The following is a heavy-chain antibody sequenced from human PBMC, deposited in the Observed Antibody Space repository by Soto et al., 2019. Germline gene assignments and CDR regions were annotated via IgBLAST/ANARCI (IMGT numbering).Heavy chain of an antibody. Sequence: ETLSLTCTVSGGSISSYYWSWIRQPPGKGLEWIGYIYYSGSTNYNPSLKSRVTISVDTSKNQFSLKLSSVTAADTAVYYCAKQQLVLAFDIWGQGTMVTVSS. V-gene: IGHV4-59*08. D-gene: IGHD6-13*01. CDR1: GGSISSYY. CDR2: IYYSGST. CDR3: AKQQLVLAFDI. J-gene: IGHJ3*02.